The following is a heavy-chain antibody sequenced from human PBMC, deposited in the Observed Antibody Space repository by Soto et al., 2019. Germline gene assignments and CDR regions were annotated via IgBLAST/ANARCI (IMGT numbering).Heavy chain of an antibody. D-gene: IGHD6-19*01. CDR2: ISWNSGSI. J-gene: IGHJ4*02. Sequence: GGSLRLSCAASGFTFDDYAMHWVRQAPGKGLEWVSGISWNSGSIGYADSVKSRFTISRDNAKNSLYLQMNSLRAEDTALYYCAKDMRDSSGWYYFDYWGQGTLVTVSS. CDR3: AKDMRDSSGWYYFDY. CDR1: GFTFDDYA. V-gene: IGHV3-9*01.